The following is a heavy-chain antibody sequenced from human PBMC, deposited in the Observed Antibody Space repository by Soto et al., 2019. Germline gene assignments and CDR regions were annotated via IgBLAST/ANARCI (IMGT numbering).Heavy chain of an antibody. J-gene: IGHJ4*01. Sequence: PGGSLRLSCAASAFTFSSYNLNWVRQAPGQGLEWVSTITGSGVSTYYADSVKGRFTISRDNSKDRLYLQMNSLRADDTAVYYCAKRADLIGYNYGSCFDFWGHGTLVTVSS. V-gene: IGHV3-23*01. CDR1: AFTFSSYN. D-gene: IGHD5-18*01. CDR2: ITGSGVST. CDR3: AKRADLIGYNYGSCFDF.